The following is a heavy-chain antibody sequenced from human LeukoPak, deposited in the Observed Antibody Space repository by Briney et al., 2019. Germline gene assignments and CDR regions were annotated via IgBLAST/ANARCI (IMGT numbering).Heavy chain of an antibody. CDR3: ARVVLGIWFGELLAFDP. Sequence: SETLSLTCTVSGGSISSSSYYWGWIRQPPGKGLEWIGSIYYSGSTNYNPSLKSRVTISVDTSKNQFSLKLSSVTAADTAAYYCARVVLGIWFGELLAFDPWGQGTLVTVSS. V-gene: IGHV4-39*07. J-gene: IGHJ5*02. CDR1: GGSISSSSYY. CDR2: IYYSGST. D-gene: IGHD3-10*01.